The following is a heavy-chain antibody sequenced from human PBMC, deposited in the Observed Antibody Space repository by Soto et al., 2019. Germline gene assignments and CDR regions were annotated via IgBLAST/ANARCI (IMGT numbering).Heavy chain of an antibody. CDR2: ISSSSTFT. D-gene: IGHD6-19*01. J-gene: IGHJ4*02. Sequence: LRLSCVASGFTLSDYSVSWVRQAPGKGLEWLSSISSSSTFTHYADSVKGRFTISRDNAKNSLYLQMNSLRAEDTAVYYCAAPYSTGHRLLGYWGQGTLVTVSS. CDR1: GFTLSDYS. CDR3: AAPYSTGHRLLGY. V-gene: IGHV3-21*01.